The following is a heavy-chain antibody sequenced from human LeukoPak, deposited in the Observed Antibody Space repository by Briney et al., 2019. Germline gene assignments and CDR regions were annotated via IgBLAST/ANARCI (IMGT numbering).Heavy chain of an antibody. CDR2: ISFGGFDT. CDR1: GFSFSSSG. Sequence: PGGSLRLSCAASGFSFSSSGVHWVRQAPGKGLEWVAVISFGGFDTHYAESVKGRFTISRDNSKNTLYLQMNSLRPEDSAVYYCAKDRYYGSGRNYYYYYMDVWGEGTTVTVS. CDR3: AKDRYYGSGRNYYYYYMDV. D-gene: IGHD3-10*01. V-gene: IGHV3-30*18. J-gene: IGHJ6*03.